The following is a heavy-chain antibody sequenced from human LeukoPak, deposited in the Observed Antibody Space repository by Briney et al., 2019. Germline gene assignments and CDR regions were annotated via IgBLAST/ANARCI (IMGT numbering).Heavy chain of an antibody. V-gene: IGHV3-7*01. J-gene: IGHJ4*02. CDR2: MKQDGSEK. Sequence: PGGSLRLSCAVSGINFRGYWMAWVRQAPGKGLEWVANMKQDGSEKYYVDSVEGRFTISRDNAKNSLYLEMNSLRVEDTAVYYCARDLGHTGYDLYDYWGQGTLVTVYS. CDR1: GINFRGYW. D-gene: IGHD5-12*01. CDR3: ARDLGHTGYDLYDY.